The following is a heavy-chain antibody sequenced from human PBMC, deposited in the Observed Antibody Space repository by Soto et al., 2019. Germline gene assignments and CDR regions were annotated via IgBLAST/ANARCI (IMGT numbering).Heavy chain of an antibody. Sequence: SETLSLTCTVSGGSISSSSYYWGWIRQPPGKGLEWIGSIYYSGSTYYNPSLKSRVTISVDTSKNQFSLKLSSVTAADTAVYYCARDSNDDLLMVRGVIDYWGQGTLVTVSS. CDR3: ARDSNDDLLMVRGVIDY. J-gene: IGHJ4*02. D-gene: IGHD3-10*01. V-gene: IGHV4-39*02. CDR1: GGSISSSSYY. CDR2: IYYSGST.